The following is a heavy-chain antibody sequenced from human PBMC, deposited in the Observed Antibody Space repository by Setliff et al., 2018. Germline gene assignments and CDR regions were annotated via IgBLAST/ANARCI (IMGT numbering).Heavy chain of an antibody. D-gene: IGHD1-1*01. CDR3: TRGPWKHSAYYYYYYMDV. J-gene: IGHJ6*03. V-gene: IGHV3-21*06. CDR2: VSSDSTYI. CDR1: GFSFRTYT. Sequence: PGGSLRLSCVVSGFSFRTYTMNWVRQTPGKGLEWVASVSSDSTYIYYADSVQGRFTISRDNAQSSLYLQMNSLGAEDTAVYYCTRGPWKHSAYYYYYYMDVWGKGTTVTVSS.